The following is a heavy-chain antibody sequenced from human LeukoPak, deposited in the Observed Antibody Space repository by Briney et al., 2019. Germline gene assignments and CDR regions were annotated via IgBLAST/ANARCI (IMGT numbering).Heavy chain of an antibody. CDR3: ARVRVYGDYGEYDAFDI. CDR1: GYTFTSYG. Sequence: GASVKVSCKASGYTFTSYGISWVRQAPGQGLEWMGWISAYNGNTNYAQKLQGRVTMTTDTSTSTAYMELRSLRSDDTAVYYCARVRVYGDYGEYDAFDIWGQGTMVTVSS. V-gene: IGHV1-18*01. D-gene: IGHD4-17*01. CDR2: ISAYNGNT. J-gene: IGHJ3*02.